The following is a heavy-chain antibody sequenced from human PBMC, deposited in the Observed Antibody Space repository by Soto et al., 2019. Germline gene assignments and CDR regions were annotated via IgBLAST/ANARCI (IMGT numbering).Heavy chain of an antibody. D-gene: IGHD6-13*01. Sequence: QLQLVESGGGVVQPGRSLRLSCAASGFSFSFYAIHWFRQAPGKGLEWVAFISYDGSSQYYADSLKGRFTISRDNSKDTVYLQTNSLSPEDTSVYYWASDLTAASTDIYYHGLDVWGQGTTVTVSS. J-gene: IGHJ6*02. CDR1: GFSFSFYA. CDR3: ASDLTAASTDIYYHGLDV. CDR2: ISYDGSSQ. V-gene: IGHV3-30-3*01.